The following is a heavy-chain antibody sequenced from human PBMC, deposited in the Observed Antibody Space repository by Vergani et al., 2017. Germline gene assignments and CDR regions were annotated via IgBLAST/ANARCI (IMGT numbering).Heavy chain of an antibody. D-gene: IGHD6-19*01. J-gene: IGHJ4*02. CDR3: ARENTGSGWYSSEPLDY. CDR1: GGSFSGYY. V-gene: IGHV4-34*01. CDR2: INHSGST. Sequence: QVQLQQWGAGLLKPSETLSLTCAVYGGSFSGYYWSWIRQPPGKGLEWIGEINHSGSTNYNPSLKSRVTISVDTSKNQFSLKLSSVTAADTAVYYCARENTGSGWYSSEPLDYWGQGTLVTVSS.